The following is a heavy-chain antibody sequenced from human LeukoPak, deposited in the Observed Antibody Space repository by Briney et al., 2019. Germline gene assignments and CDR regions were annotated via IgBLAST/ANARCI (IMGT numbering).Heavy chain of an antibody. CDR1: RFRFSECG. CDR2: IRYDGSDQ. Sequence: GGSLRLSCAASRFRFSECGMHWVRQAPGKGLEWVAFIRYDGSDQYYADSVKGRFTISRDNSKTTLYLQMDSLSAEDTAVYYCARVGYSGYEPFDYWGQGTLVTVSS. D-gene: IGHD5-12*01. CDR3: ARVGYSGYEPFDY. J-gene: IGHJ4*02. V-gene: IGHV3-30*02.